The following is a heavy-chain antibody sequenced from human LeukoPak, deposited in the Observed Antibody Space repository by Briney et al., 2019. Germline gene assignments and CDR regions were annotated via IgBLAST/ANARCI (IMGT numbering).Heavy chain of an antibody. Sequence: PGGSLRLSCAASGFTFRSYAMSWVRQAPGKGLEWVSAISGSGGSTYYADSVKGRFTISRDNSKNTLYLQMNSLRAEDTAVYYCAKSGGIAAAGLALYWGQGTLVTVSS. CDR2: ISGSGGST. J-gene: IGHJ4*02. D-gene: IGHD6-13*01. V-gene: IGHV3-23*01. CDR3: AKSGGIAAAGLALY. CDR1: GFTFRSYA.